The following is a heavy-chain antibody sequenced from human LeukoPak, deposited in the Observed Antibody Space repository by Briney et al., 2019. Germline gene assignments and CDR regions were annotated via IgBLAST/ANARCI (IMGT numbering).Heavy chain of an antibody. CDR1: GFTFGDYA. V-gene: IGHV3-49*04. Sequence: GRSLRLSCTASGFTFGDYAMSWVRQAPGKGLEWVGFLRSKIHGGTTEYAASVKGRFTISRDDSKSIAYLQMNSLKTEDTAVYYCSRDNYYDSSAYSKYYFDYWGQGTLVTVSS. CDR3: SRDNYYDSSAYSKYYFDY. D-gene: IGHD3-22*01. CDR2: LRSKIHGGTT. J-gene: IGHJ4*02.